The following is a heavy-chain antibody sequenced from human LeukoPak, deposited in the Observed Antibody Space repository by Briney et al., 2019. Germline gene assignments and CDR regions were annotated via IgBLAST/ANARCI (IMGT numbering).Heavy chain of an antibody. Sequence: GASVKVSCKASGYTFTSYGISWVRQAPGQGLEWMGWISAYNGNTNYAQKLQGRVTMTTDTSTSTAYMELRSLRSDDTAVYYCARDSSLLSYCGGDCYRPLGDYWSQGTLVTVSS. CDR2: ISAYNGNT. V-gene: IGHV1-18*01. CDR3: ARDSSLLSYCGGDCYRPLGDY. D-gene: IGHD2-21*02. CDR1: GYTFTSYG. J-gene: IGHJ4*02.